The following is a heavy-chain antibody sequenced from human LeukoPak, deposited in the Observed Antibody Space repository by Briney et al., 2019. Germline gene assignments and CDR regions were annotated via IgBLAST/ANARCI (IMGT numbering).Heavy chain of an antibody. CDR2: ISSSSGSI. Sequence: LSLTCAVSGYSISSGYYWSWIRQPPGKGLEWVSFISSSSGSIYYAHSVKGRFTISRDNAKNSLHLHMDSLRVEDTAVYYCAKIDSYGSGSPYPNGAFDIWGQGTMVTVSS. CDR1: GYSISSGYY. J-gene: IGHJ3*02. D-gene: IGHD3-10*01. V-gene: IGHV3-11*04. CDR3: AKIDSYGSGSPYPNGAFDI.